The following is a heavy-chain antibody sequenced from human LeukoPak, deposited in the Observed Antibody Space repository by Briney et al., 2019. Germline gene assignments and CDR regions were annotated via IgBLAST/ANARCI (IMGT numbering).Heavy chain of an antibody. CDR3: ARDSTGDPHYYYYGMDV. CDR1: GFAFSDYW. D-gene: IGHD4-17*01. Sequence: GGSLRLSCVASGFAFSDYWMTWVRQAPGQGLEWVANIKQDGSEKNYVDSVKGRFTVSRDNAKNSLYLQMNSLRAEDTAVYYCARDSTGDPHYYYYGMDVWGQGTTVTVSS. CDR2: IKQDGSEK. V-gene: IGHV3-7*03. J-gene: IGHJ6*02.